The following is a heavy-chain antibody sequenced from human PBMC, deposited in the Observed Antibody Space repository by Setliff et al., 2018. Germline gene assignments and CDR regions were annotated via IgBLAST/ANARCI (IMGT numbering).Heavy chain of an antibody. D-gene: IGHD3-16*01. V-gene: IGHV3-7*01. Sequence: GESLKISCVGSGFTFSSHWLDWVRQAPGKGLEWVANINQYGTEKYYMDSVKGRFSVSRDNAKNSLYLQVNSLRVEDTGVYYCSTELGEWGQGTPVTVSS. J-gene: IGHJ4*01. CDR2: INQYGTEK. CDR3: STELGE. CDR1: GFTFSSHW.